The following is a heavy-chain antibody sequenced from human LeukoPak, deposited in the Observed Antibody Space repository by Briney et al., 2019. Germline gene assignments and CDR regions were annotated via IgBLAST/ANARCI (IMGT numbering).Heavy chain of an antibody. CDR3: ATAVYSGYDLDFDY. V-gene: IGHV1-2*02. Sequence: GASVKVSCKASGYTFTGYYMHWVRQAPGQELEWMGWVNPNSGGTNYAQNFQGRVTMTRDTSISTAYMELSTLRSDDTAVYYCATAVYSGYDLDFDYWGQGTLVNVSS. J-gene: IGHJ4*02. D-gene: IGHD5-12*01. CDR2: VNPNSGGT. CDR1: GYTFTGYY.